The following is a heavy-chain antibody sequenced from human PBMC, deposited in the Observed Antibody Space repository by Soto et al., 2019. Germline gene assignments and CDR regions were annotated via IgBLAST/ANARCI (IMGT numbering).Heavy chain of an antibody. CDR1: GFTFSSYA. Sequence: GGSLRLSCAASGFTFSSYAMSWVRQAPGKGLEWVSAISGSGGSTYYADSVKGRFTISRDNSKNTLYLQMNSLRAEDTAVYYCAKENYDFWSGYPQSYFDYWGQGTLVTVSS. J-gene: IGHJ4*02. V-gene: IGHV3-23*01. CDR3: AKENYDFWSGYPQSYFDY. D-gene: IGHD3-3*01. CDR2: ISGSGGST.